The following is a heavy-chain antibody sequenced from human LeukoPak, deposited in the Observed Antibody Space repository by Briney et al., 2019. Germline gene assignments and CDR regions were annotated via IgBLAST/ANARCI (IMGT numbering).Heavy chain of an antibody. V-gene: IGHV4-59*01. D-gene: IGHD3-10*01. J-gene: IGHJ4*02. CDR3: ARSELLWFGGVKSGFDY. Sequence: SETLSLTCTVSGDSISNYYWSWIRQPPGKGLEWIGYIYYSGSTEYNPSLRSRVDMSVDTSKKQFSLKLSSVTAADTAMYHCARSELLWFGGVKSGFDYWGQGILVTVSS. CDR2: IYYSGST. CDR1: GDSISNYY.